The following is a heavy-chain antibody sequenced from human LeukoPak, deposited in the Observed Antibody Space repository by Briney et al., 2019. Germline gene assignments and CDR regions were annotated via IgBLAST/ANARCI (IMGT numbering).Heavy chain of an antibody. J-gene: IGHJ4*02. CDR3: ARDYKTPNYYGSGSYGY. D-gene: IGHD3-10*01. CDR2: IIPIFGTA. Sequence: ASVKVSCKASGGTFSSYAISLVRQAPGQGLEWMGGIIPIFGTANYAQKFQGRVTMTRDTSISTAYMELSRLRSDDTAVYYCARDYKTPNYYGSGSYGYWGQGTLVTVSS. V-gene: IGHV1-69*05. CDR1: GGTFSSYA.